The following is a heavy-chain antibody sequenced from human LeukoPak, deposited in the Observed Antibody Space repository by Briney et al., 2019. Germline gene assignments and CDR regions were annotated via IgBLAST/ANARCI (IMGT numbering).Heavy chain of an antibody. CDR3: ARPYDFWSGTYNWFDP. V-gene: IGHV1-2*02. CDR1: GYTFTGYY. Sequence: ASVKVSCKASGYTFTGYYMHWVRQAPGQGLEWMGWINPNSGGTNYAQKFQGRVTMTRDTSISTAYMELGRLRSDDTAVYYCARPYDFWSGTYNWFDPWGQGTLVTVSS. D-gene: IGHD3-3*01. J-gene: IGHJ5*02. CDR2: INPNSGGT.